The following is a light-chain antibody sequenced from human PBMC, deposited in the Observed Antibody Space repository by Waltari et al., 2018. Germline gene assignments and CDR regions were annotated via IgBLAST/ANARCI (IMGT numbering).Light chain of an antibody. Sequence: DIQLTQSPSTLSASVGDRVTLTCRASQDINNWLAWYQQKPGKAPKILIYDASSLETGVPSKFSGSGSGTEFTLTISSLQPDDFATYYCQQYSGNPTFGGGTKVETK. CDR2: DAS. J-gene: IGKJ4*01. CDR1: QDINNW. CDR3: QQYSGNPT. V-gene: IGKV1-5*01.